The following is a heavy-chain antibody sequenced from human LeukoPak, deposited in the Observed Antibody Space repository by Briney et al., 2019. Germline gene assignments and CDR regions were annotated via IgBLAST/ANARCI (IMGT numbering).Heavy chain of an antibody. CDR1: GYTFTSYG. D-gene: IGHD1-26*01. V-gene: IGHV1-18*01. CDR2: ISAYNGNT. Sequence: ASVKVSCKASGYTFTSYGISWVRQAPGRGLEWMGWISAYNGNTNYAQKLQGRVTMTTDTSTSTAYMELRSLRSDDTAVYYCARAPSRRWELLPFDYWGQGTLVTVSS. CDR3: ARAPSRRWELLPFDY. J-gene: IGHJ4*02.